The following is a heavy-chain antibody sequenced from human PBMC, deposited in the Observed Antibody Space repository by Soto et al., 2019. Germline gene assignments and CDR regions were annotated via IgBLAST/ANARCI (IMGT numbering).Heavy chain of an antibody. D-gene: IGHD3-9*01. CDR2: IYGDGSA. J-gene: IGHJ4*02. CDR3: AREIPIFTGYYMGLDY. Sequence: PSETLSLTCAVSGDSIGGYYWNWIRQPPGKGLEWLAHIYGDGSANYNPSLKSRVAISADSSKNQVSLTLRSVTAADTAVYFCAREIPIFTGYYMGLDYWGQGILVTVSS. CDR1: GDSIGGYY. V-gene: IGHV4-59*01.